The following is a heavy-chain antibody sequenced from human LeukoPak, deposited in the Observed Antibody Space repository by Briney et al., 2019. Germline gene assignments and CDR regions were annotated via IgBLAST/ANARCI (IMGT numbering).Heavy chain of an antibody. J-gene: IGHJ4*02. CDR1: GYSFTSYY. D-gene: IGHD3-10*01. CDR2: INPSGDNT. CDR3: AREQDGESHY. V-gene: IGHV1-46*01. Sequence: GASVKVSCKASGYSFTSYYMHWVRQAPGQGLEWMGIINPSGDNTNYAQRFQGRITMTRDTSTSTVYMELSSLRSEDTAVYYCAREQDGESHYWGQGTLVTVSS.